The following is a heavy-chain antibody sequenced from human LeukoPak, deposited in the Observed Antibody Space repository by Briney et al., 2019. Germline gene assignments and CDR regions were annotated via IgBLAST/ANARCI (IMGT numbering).Heavy chain of an antibody. CDR3: ASLGAAGTDY. Sequence: GTSLRLSCAASGFTFTSYGMHCVRQAPGKGLEWVALITYDGYYKYYSDSVKGRFTISRDNSKNTLYLQMNSLRAEDTAVYYCASLGAAGTDYWGQGTLVTVSS. J-gene: IGHJ4*02. CDR2: ITYDGYYK. V-gene: IGHV3-30*03. D-gene: IGHD6-13*01. CDR1: GFTFTSYG.